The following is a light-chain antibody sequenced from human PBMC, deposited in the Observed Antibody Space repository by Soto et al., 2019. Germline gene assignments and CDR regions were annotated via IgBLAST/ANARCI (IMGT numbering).Light chain of an antibody. Sequence: QSVLTQPPSVSGSPGQSVTISCTGTSSDVGSYNRVSWYQQPPGTAPKLMIYEVSNRPSGVPDRFSGSKSGNTASLTISGLQAEDEADYYCSSYTSSSTSLYVFGTGTKFTVL. CDR2: EVS. J-gene: IGLJ1*01. CDR1: SSDVGSYNR. CDR3: SSYTSSSTSLYV. V-gene: IGLV2-18*02.